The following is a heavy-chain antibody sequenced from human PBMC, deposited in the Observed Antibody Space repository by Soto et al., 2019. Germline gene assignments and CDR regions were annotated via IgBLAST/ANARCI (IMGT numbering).Heavy chain of an antibody. V-gene: IGHV4-61*08. CDR3: ARGYYTGWYWFDR. Sequence: QVQLQESGPGLVKPSETLSLTCTVSVSGGSVSTGVHYWSWIRQPPGKGLEWIGYIYYSGSTNYNPSLQSRVTISVDTSKNQFSLKLTSVTAADTAVYYCARGYYTGWYWFDRWGRGTLVTVSS. J-gene: IGHJ2*01. D-gene: IGHD6-19*01. CDR2: IYYSGST. CDR1: GGSVSTGVHY.